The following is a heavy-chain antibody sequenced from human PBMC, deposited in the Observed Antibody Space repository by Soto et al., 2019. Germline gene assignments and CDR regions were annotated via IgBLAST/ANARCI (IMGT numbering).Heavy chain of an antibody. J-gene: IGHJ4*02. Sequence: SETLSLTCAVSGGSISSGDFSWNWIRQPPGKGLEYIGYIYYGGSTYYNPSLQSLVTMSVDRSRNQFSLKLNSVTAADTAVYYCARVRREYDNSGPVDYWGQGTLVTVS. CDR2: IYYGGST. CDR3: ARVRREYDNSGPVDY. V-gene: IGHV4-30-2*01. D-gene: IGHD3-22*01. CDR1: GGSISSGDFS.